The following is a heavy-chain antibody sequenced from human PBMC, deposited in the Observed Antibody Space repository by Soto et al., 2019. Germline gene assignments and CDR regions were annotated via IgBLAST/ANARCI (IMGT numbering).Heavy chain of an antibody. D-gene: IGHD2-2*01. CDR2: IIPIFGTA. V-gene: IGHV1-69*01. Sequence: QVQLVQSGAEVKKPGSSVKVSCKASGGTFSSYAISWVRQAPGQGLEWMGGIIPIFGTANYAQKFQGRVTFTADESTSTACMEVSSLRSEDTGVYYCARGYCSSTSCYSWFAPWGQGTLVTVSS. CDR3: ARGYCSSTSCYSWFAP. CDR1: GGTFSSYA. J-gene: IGHJ5*02.